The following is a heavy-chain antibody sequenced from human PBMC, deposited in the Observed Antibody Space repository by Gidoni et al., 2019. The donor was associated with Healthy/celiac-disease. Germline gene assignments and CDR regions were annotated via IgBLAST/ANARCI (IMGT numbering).Heavy chain of an antibody. CDR2: ISYDGSNK. Sequence: QVQLVESGGGVVQPGRSLILSCAASGFIFNSYGMHWVRQAPGKGLEWVAVISYDGSNKYYVDSVKGRFTISRDNSKNTLYLQMNSLRAEDTAVYYCARVRLVTLDTTMAHFDYWGQGTLVTVSS. D-gene: IGHD5-18*01. CDR3: ARVRLVTLDTTMAHFDY. J-gene: IGHJ4*02. V-gene: IGHV3-30*03. CDR1: GFIFNSYG.